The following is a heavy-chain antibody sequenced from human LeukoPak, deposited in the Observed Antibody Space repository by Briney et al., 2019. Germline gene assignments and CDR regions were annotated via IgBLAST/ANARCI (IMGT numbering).Heavy chain of an antibody. D-gene: IGHD2-8*01. CDR1: GFTFGSYS. CDR2: ISSSSSYI. V-gene: IGHV3-21*01. CDR3: ARDLLMGILDY. J-gene: IGHJ4*02. Sequence: GGSLRLSCAASGFTFGSYSMNWVRQAPGKGLEWVSSISSSSSYIYYADSVKGRFTISRDNAKNSLYLQMNSLRAEDTAVYYCARDLLMGILDYWGQGTLVTVSS.